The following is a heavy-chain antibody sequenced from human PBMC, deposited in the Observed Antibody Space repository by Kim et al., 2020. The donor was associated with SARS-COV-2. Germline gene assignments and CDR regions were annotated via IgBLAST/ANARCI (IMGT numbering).Heavy chain of an antibody. V-gene: IGHV3-11*01. CDR2: ISSSGSTI. CDR1: GFTFSDYY. J-gene: IGHJ6*02. Sequence: LSLTCAASGFTFSDYYMSWIRQAPGKGLEWVSYISSSGSTIYYADSVKGRFTISRDNAKNSLYLQMNSLRAEDTAVYYCASSTYYYGSGSYYPHYGMDVWGQGTTVTVSS. CDR3: ASSTYYYGSGSYYPHYGMDV. D-gene: IGHD3-10*01.